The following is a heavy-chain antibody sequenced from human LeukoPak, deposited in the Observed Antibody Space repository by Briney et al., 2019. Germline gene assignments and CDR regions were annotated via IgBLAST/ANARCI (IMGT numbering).Heavy chain of an antibody. J-gene: IGHJ6*02. V-gene: IGHV3-73*01. Sequence: PGGSLRLSCAASGFTFSGSAMHWVRQASGKGLEWVGCIRSKANSYATAYAASVKGRFTISRDDSKNTAYLQMNSLKTEDTAVYYCTRRSDTAMVTSYYGMDVWGQGTTVTVSS. CDR2: IRSKANSYAT. CDR3: TRRSDTAMVTSYYGMDV. CDR1: GFTFSGSA. D-gene: IGHD5-18*01.